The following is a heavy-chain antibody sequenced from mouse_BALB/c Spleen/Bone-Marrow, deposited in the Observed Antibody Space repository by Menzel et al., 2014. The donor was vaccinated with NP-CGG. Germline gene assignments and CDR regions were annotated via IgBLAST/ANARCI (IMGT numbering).Heavy chain of an antibody. D-gene: IGHD4-1*01. J-gene: IGHJ1*01. Sequence: EVKLVESGGGLVQPGGSRKLSCAASGFTFSSFGMHWVRQAPEKGLEWVAYISSGSTAICYADTVKGRFTISRDNPKNTLFLQMTSLRSEDTAMYYCAREGNWDDFDDWGAGTTVTVSS. CDR3: AREGNWDDFDD. CDR1: GFTFSSFG. CDR2: ISSGSTAI. V-gene: IGHV5-17*02.